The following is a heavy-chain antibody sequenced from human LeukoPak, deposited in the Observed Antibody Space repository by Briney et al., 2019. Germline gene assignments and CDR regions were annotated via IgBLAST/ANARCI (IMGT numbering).Heavy chain of an antibody. CDR1: GFTFSNYG. CDR3: ATPAGGQQLKTFLWST. J-gene: IGHJ5*02. Sequence: PGTSLRLSCAASGFTFSNYGMHWVRQAPGKGLEWVALIWYDGSNKYYTDSVKGRLTISRDNSKDTLFLQMNSLRAEDTAVYYCATPAGGQQLKTFLWSTWGQGTLVTVSS. D-gene: IGHD6-13*01. CDR2: IWYDGSNK. V-gene: IGHV3-33*01.